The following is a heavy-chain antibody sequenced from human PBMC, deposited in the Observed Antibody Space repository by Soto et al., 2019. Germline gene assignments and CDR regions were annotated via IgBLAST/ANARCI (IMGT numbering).Heavy chain of an antibody. CDR3: ASSIAARPSKIDY. CDR1: GGSISSSSYY. V-gene: IGHV4-39*01. CDR2: IYYSGST. J-gene: IGHJ4*02. Sequence: SETLSLTCTVSGGSISSSSYYWGWIRQPPGKGLEWIGSIYYSGSTYYNPSLKSRVTISVDTSKNQFSLKLSSVTAADTAVYYCASSIAARPSKIDYWGQGTLVTVSS. D-gene: IGHD6-6*01.